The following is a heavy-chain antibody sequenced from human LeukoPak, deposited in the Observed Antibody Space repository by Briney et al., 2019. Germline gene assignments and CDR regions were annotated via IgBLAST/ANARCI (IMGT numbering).Heavy chain of an antibody. Sequence: GGSLRLSCAASGFTFSSYWMSWVRQAPGKGLEGVADIKQYGSEKYYVDSVKGRFIISGDNAKNSLYLQMNSLRAEDTAVYYCARESVVGNTDDAFDIWGQGTVVTVSS. J-gene: IGHJ3*02. CDR1: GFTFSSYW. D-gene: IGHD2-21*01. CDR2: IKQYGSEK. CDR3: ARESVVGNTDDAFDI. V-gene: IGHV3-7*01.